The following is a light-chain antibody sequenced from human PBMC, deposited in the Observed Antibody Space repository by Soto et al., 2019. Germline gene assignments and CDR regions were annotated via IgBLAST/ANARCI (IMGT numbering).Light chain of an antibody. CDR1: RSNIGSNY. V-gene: IGLV1-47*01. CDR3: AAWDDNLSVL. CDR2: KNN. Sequence: QSVLTQPPSASGTPGQRVTISCSGSRSNIGSNYVYWYQQIPGTAPNLLIYKNNQRPSGVPDRFSGSKSGTSASLAISGLRSEDEADYYCAAWDDNLSVLFGGGTKLTVL. J-gene: IGLJ2*01.